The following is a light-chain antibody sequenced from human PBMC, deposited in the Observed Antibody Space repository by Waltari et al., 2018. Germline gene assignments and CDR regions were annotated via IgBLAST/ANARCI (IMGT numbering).Light chain of an antibody. V-gene: IGLV2-8*01. CDR2: EVS. CDR3: SSYAGTNNVV. CDR1: SSDVGGFNY. J-gene: IGLJ2*01. Sequence: QSALTQPPSASGSPGQSVTISCTATSSDVGGFNYGSWYQQHPGKAPKLMIYEVSKRPSGVPDRFSGSKSGNTASLTVSGLQAEDEGDYYCSSYAGTNNVVFGGGTKLTVL.